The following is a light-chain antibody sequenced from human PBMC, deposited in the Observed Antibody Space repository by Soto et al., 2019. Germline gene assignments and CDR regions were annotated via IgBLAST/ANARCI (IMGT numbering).Light chain of an antibody. CDR3: QSYDSSLSFYV. V-gene: IGLV1-40*01. J-gene: IGLJ1*01. Sequence: QSVLTQPPSVSGAPGQRVTISCTESSSNIGAGYDVHWYQQLPGTAPKLLIYGNSNRPSGVPDRFSGSKSGTSASLAITGLQAEDEADYYCQSYDSSLSFYVFGTGTKLTVL. CDR2: GNS. CDR1: SSNIGAGYD.